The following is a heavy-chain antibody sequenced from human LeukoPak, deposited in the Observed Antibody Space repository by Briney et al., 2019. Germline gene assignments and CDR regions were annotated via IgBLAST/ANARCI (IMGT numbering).Heavy chain of an antibody. CDR3: ARDSPYYDSRGHYFDY. V-gene: IGHV1-46*03. CDR2: INPSGGST. J-gene: IGHJ4*02. CDR1: GYTFTSYY. D-gene: IGHD3-22*01. Sequence: ASVKVSCKASGYTFTSYYMHWVRQAPGQGLEWMGIINPSGGSTSYAQKFQGRVTMTRDTSTSTVYMELSSLRSEDAAVYYCARDSPYYDSRGHYFDYWGQGTLVTVSS.